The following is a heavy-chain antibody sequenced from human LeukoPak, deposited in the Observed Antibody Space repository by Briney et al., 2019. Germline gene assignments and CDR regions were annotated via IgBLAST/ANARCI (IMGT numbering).Heavy chain of an antibody. CDR3: ARVVRAWDSTIFGVDHAFDI. V-gene: IGHV4-38-2*02. Sequence: SETLSLTCTVSGYSISSGYYWGWIRQPPGKGLEWIGSIYHSGSTYYNPSLKSRVTISVDTSKNQFSLKLSSVTAADTAVYYCARVVRAWDSTIFGVDHAFDIWGQGTMVTVSS. CDR1: GYSISSGYY. CDR2: IYHSGST. J-gene: IGHJ3*02. D-gene: IGHD3-3*01.